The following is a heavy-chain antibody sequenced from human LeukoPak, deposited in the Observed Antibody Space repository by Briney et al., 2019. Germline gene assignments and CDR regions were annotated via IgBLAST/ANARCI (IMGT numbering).Heavy chain of an antibody. Sequence: PGGSLRLSCAASGFTFSNFDMHWVRQATGKGLEWVSGLGTTGDTYYPGSVKGRFTISRDNAKNTLHLQMDSLTVEDTAVYYCAVSNWMDPWGQGTLVTVSS. J-gene: IGHJ5*02. CDR1: GFTFSNFD. V-gene: IGHV3-13*01. CDR2: LGTTGDT. CDR3: AVSNWMDP.